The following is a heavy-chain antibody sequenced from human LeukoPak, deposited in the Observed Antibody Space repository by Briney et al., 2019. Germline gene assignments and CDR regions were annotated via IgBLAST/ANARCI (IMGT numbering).Heavy chain of an antibody. CDR3: ARDRGVVVVAPGYYFDY. CDR2: IIPIFGIA. J-gene: IGHJ4*02. CDR1: GGTFTSYA. V-gene: IGHV1-69*10. D-gene: IGHD2-15*01. Sequence: SVKVSCKASGGTFTSYAISWVRQAPGQGLEWMGGIIPIFGIANYAQKFQGRVTITADKSTSTAYMELSSLRSEDTAVYYCARDRGVVVVAPGYYFDYWGQGTLVTVSS.